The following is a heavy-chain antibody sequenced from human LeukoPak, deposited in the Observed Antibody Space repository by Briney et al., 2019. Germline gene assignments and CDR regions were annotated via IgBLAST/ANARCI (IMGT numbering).Heavy chain of an antibody. J-gene: IGHJ6*02. D-gene: IGHD1-26*01. V-gene: IGHV3-15*01. CDR3: TTERNWELLRPYGLDI. Sequence: RGSLRLSCAASGFNFKYVWMNWVRQVPGKGLEWVGRIRTKIEGETRDYPAPVKGRSIISRDDSKTTLYLQMNGLKTEDSAVYYCTTERNWELLRPYGLDIWGQGTTVIVSS. CDR1: GFNFKYVW. CDR2: IRTKIEGETR.